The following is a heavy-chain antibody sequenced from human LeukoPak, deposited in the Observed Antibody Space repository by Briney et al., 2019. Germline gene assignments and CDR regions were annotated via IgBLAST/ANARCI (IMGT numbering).Heavy chain of an antibody. CDR2: IYHSGST. V-gene: IGHV4-38-2*01. J-gene: IGHJ4*02. Sequence: SETLSLTCAVSGYSISSGYYWGWIRQPPGKGLEWIGSIYHSGSTYYNPSLKSRVTISVDTSKNQFSLKLSSVTAADTAVYYCARVFAGYLDYWGQGTLVTVSS. CDR3: ARVFAGYLDY. D-gene: IGHD3-10*02. CDR1: GYSISSGYY.